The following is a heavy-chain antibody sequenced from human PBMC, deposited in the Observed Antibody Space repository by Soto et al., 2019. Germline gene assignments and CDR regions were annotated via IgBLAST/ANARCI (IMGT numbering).Heavy chain of an antibody. CDR1: GFTFSSYA. CDR2: ISYDGSNK. J-gene: IGHJ1*01. V-gene: IGHV3-30-3*01. D-gene: IGHD6-13*01. Sequence: QVQLVESGGGVVQPGRSLRLSCAASGFTFSSYAMHWVRQAPGKGLEWVAVISYDGSNKYYADSVKGRFTISRDNSKNTLYLQMNSLRAEDTAVYYCARGPDSLAAAGTTEYFQHWGQGTLVTVSS. CDR3: ARGPDSLAAAGTTEYFQH.